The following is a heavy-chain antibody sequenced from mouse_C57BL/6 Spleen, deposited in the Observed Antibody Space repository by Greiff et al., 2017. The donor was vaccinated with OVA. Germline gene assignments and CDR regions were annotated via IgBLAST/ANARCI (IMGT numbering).Heavy chain of an antibody. J-gene: IGHJ2*01. D-gene: IGHD2-5*01. CDR3: ARSGYSNSAYFDY. V-gene: IGHV1-52*01. CDR2: IDPSDSET. CDR1: GYTFTSYW. Sequence: VQLQQPGAELVRPGSSVKLSCKASGYTFTSYWMHWVKQRPIQGLEWIGNIDPSDSETHYNQKFKDKATLTVDKSSSTAYMQLSSLTSEDSAVYYCARSGYSNSAYFDYWGQGTTLTVSS.